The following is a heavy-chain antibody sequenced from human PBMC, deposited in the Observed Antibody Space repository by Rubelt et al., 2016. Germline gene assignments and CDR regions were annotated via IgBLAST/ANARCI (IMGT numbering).Heavy chain of an antibody. Sequence: VQLVESGGGVVQPGRSLRLSCAASGFSFRDYAMHWVRQAPGKGLEWVSSISSSSSYIYYADSVKGRFTISRDNSKNTLYLQMSSLRAEDTAVYYWAKDGGGFRSSAGLYHWGQGTLGTVSS. J-gene: IGHJ5*02. CDR2: ISSSSSYI. CDR1: GFSFRDYA. CDR3: AKDGGGFRSSAGLYH. V-gene: IGHV3-21*01. D-gene: IGHD6-6*01.